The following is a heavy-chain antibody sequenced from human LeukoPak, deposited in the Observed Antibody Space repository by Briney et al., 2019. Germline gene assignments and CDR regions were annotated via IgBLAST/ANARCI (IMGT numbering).Heavy chain of an antibody. CDR3: ARLDGSGSYRVSKFYIDY. J-gene: IGHJ4*02. CDR1: GGSISSSSYY. CDR2: IYYSGSP. D-gene: IGHD3-10*01. Sequence: SETLSLTCTVSGGSISSSSYYWGWIRQPPGKGLEWIGSIYYSGSPYYNPSLKSRVTISVDTSKNQFSLKLSSVTAADTAVYYCARLDGSGSYRVSKFYIDYWGQGTLVTVSS. V-gene: IGHV4-39*01.